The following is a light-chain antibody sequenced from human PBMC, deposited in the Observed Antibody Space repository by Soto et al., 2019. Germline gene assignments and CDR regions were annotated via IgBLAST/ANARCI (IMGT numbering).Light chain of an antibody. V-gene: IGKV3-20*01. Sequence: EIVLTKSPGTLPLSPGERATLSCRASQSVSSNYLVWYQQKPGEAPRPLIYGASSRATGIPDRFSGSGSGTDFALISTRLETEDFAVYYCQQYANSPFTFGQGTKLEIK. CDR1: QSVSSNY. J-gene: IGKJ2*01. CDR3: QQYANSPFT. CDR2: GAS.